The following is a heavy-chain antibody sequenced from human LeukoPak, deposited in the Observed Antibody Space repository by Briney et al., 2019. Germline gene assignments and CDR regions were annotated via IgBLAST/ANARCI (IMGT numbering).Heavy chain of an antibody. J-gene: IGHJ5*02. V-gene: IGHV4-61*01. CDR1: GGSISSGSYY. Sequence: SQTLSLTCTVSGGSISSGSYYWSWIRQPPGKGLEWIGYIYYSGSTNYNPSLKSRVTISVDTSKNQFSLKLSSVTAADTAVYYCARLVVGSRFDPWGQGTLVTVSS. CDR2: IYYSGST. CDR3: ARLVVGSRFDP. D-gene: IGHD1-26*01.